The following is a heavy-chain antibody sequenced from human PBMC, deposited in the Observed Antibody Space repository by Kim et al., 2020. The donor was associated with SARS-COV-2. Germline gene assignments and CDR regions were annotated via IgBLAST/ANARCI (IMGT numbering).Heavy chain of an antibody. CDR3: STDWGSSGWYNWFDS. Sequence: GGSLRLSCAASGFTFSTTGMHWVRQAPGKGLEWMAMLSHDGTVEYYTDSVKGRFTISRDTSMDTLYLQMNSLTVADTALYYCSTDWGSSGWYNWFDSWG. CDR2: LSHDGTVE. V-gene: IGHV3-30*03. J-gene: IGHJ5*01. CDR1: GFTFSTTG. D-gene: IGHD6-19*01.